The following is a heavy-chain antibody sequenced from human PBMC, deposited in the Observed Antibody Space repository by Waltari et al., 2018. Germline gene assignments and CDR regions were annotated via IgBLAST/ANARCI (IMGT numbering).Heavy chain of an antibody. CDR2: IYTSGST. J-gene: IGHJ4*02. Sequence: QVQLQESGPGLVKPSQTLSLPCTVSGGSISRGSYYWSWIRQPAGKGLEWIGRIYTSGSTNYNPSLKSRVTISVDTSKNQFSLKLSSVTAADTAVYYCARAGEYGDFDYWGQGTLVTVSS. CDR1: GGSISRGSYY. CDR3: ARAGEYGDFDY. D-gene: IGHD3-16*01. V-gene: IGHV4-61*02.